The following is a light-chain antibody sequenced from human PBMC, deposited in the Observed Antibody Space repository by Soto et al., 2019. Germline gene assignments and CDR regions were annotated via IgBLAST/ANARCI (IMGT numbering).Light chain of an antibody. CDR2: STN. Sequence: QTVVTQEPSFSVSPGGTVTLTCGLSSGSVSTSYYPSWYQQTPGQAPRTLIYSTNSRSSGVPDRFSGSILGNKAALTITWAQADDESDYYCVLYMGSFIWVFGGGTKLTVL. V-gene: IGLV8-61*01. CDR1: SGSVSTSYY. J-gene: IGLJ3*02. CDR3: VLYMGSFIWV.